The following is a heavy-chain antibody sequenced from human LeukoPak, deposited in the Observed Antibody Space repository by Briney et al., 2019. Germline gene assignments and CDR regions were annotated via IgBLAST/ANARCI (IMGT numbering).Heavy chain of an antibody. CDR3: AKDTWIVVAATSVLDY. V-gene: IGHV3-66*01. D-gene: IGHD2-15*01. Sequence: PGGSLRLSCAASGFTVSGNYMTWFRQAPGKGLEWVSIIYSGGDTYYADSVKGRFTISRDNAKNSVYLQMSSLRPEDTAVYYCAKDTWIVVAATSVLDYWGQGTLVTISS. CDR2: IYSGGDT. CDR1: GFTVSGNY. J-gene: IGHJ4*02.